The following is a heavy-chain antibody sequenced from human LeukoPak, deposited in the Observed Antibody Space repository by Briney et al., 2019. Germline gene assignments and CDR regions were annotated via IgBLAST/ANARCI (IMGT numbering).Heavy chain of an antibody. D-gene: IGHD4-23*01. J-gene: IGHJ4*02. Sequence: ASVKVSCKASGYTFTSYYMHWVRQAPRQGLEWMGIINPSGGSTSYAQKFQGRVTMTRDTSTSTVYMELSSLRSEDTAVYYCARAHGGNSEALLYYFDYWGQGTLITVSS. CDR3: ARAHGGNSEALLYYFDY. V-gene: IGHV1-46*01. CDR1: GYTFTSYY. CDR2: INPSGGST.